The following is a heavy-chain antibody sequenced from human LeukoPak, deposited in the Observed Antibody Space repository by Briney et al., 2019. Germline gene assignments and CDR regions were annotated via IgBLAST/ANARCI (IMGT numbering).Heavy chain of an antibody. CDR2: ISGSGGST. CDR3: AKDFTVVVTAIVDY. Sequence: GGSLGLSCAASGFTFSSYAMSWVRQAPGKGLEWVSAISGSGGSTYYADSVKGRFTISRDNSKNTLYPQMNSLRAEDTAVYYCAKDFTVVVTAIVDYWGQGTLVTVSS. V-gene: IGHV3-23*01. D-gene: IGHD2-21*02. CDR1: GFTFSSYA. J-gene: IGHJ4*02.